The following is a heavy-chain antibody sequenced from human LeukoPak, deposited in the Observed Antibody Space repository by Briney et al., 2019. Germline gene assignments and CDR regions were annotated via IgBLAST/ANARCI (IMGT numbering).Heavy chain of an antibody. D-gene: IGHD2-21*02. Sequence: SETLSLTCTVSGGSISSYYWSWIRQPPGKGLEWIGYIYYSGSTNYNPSLKSRVTISVDTSKNQFSLKLSSVTAADTAVYYCARVVVVTATNWFDPWGQGTLVTVSS. CDR2: IYYSGST. J-gene: IGHJ5*02. CDR3: ARVVVVTATNWFDP. CDR1: GGSISSYY. V-gene: IGHV4-59*01.